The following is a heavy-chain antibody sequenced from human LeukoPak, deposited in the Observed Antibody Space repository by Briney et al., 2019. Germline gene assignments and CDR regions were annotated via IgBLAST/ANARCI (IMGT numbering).Heavy chain of an antibody. Sequence: ASVKVSCEASGVTLTDYDINWVRQAPGQGLEWMGWMNPISGNTGYARKLQGRVTMTRDTSKSTAYMERRVLTAEDTAIYCGVRAGQGDALTVNFWSDPSGQGTLVTVSS. D-gene: IGHD7-27*01. CDR3: VRAGQGDALTVNFWSDP. CDR2: MNPISGNT. V-gene: IGHV1-8*01. CDR1: GVTLTDYD. J-gene: IGHJ5*02.